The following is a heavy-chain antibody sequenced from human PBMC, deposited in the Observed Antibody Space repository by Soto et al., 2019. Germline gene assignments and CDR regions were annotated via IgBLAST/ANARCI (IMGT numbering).Heavy chain of an antibody. CDR1: GGSISSYY. Sequence: SETLSLTCTVSGGSISSYYWSWIRQPPGKGLEWIGYIYYSGSTNYNPSLKSRVTISVDTSKNQFSLKLSSVTAADTAMYYCARASVATYYFDYWGQGTLVTVSS. D-gene: IGHD5-12*01. CDR2: IYYSGST. J-gene: IGHJ4*02. V-gene: IGHV4-59*01. CDR3: ARASVATYYFDY.